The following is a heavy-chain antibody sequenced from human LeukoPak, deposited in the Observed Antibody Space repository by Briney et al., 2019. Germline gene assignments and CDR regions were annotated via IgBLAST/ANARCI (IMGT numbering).Heavy chain of an antibody. CDR3: AGPIGSNVGSYSYDMDV. V-gene: IGHV1-8*01. CDR2: MNHNSGDT. J-gene: IGHJ6*02. Sequence: ASVKVSCKASGDTFSSYDINWVRRATGQGLEWMGWMNHNSGDTGYAQKFQGRVTMTRNTSISTDYMELSSLRSEDTAVYYCAGPIGSNVGSYSYDMDVWGQGTTVTVSS. D-gene: IGHD4-23*01. CDR1: GDTFSSYD.